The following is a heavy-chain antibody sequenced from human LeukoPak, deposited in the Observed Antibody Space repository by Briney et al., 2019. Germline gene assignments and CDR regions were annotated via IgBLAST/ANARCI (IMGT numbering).Heavy chain of an antibody. CDR2: INWNGGST. V-gene: IGHV3-20*04. D-gene: IGHD3-16*01. CDR3: ARVYYDHVMGPTTHFDY. J-gene: IGHJ4*02. CDR1: GFTFDDYG. Sequence: RPGGSLRLSCAASGFTFDDYGMSWVRQAPGKGLEWVSGINWNGGSTGYADSVKGRFTISRDNAKNSLYLQMNSLRAEDTALYYCARVYYDHVMGPTTHFDYWGQGTLVTVSS.